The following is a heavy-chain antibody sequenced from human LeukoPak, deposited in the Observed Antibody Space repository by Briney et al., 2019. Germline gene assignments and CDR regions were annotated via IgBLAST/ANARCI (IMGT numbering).Heavy chain of an antibody. D-gene: IGHD3-16*01. V-gene: IGHV4-59*11. J-gene: IGHJ4*02. Sequence: SETLSLTCSVSGGSINSHYWSWIRQPPGKRLEWIGYIFNSGNTNYNPSLRSRVTMSVDTSRDQFFLRLTSVTAADTAIYYCARESTEGAYYWGQGTLVTVSS. CDR2: IFNSGNT. CDR3: ARESTEGAYY. CDR1: GGSINSHY.